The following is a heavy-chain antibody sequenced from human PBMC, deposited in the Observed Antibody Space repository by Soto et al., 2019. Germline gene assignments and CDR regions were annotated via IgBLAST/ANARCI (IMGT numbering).Heavy chain of an antibody. V-gene: IGHV3-49*05. CDR1: GFSFDTYA. D-gene: IGHD1-26*01. CDR3: TRGIVGWETAPYYFDY. J-gene: IGHJ4*02. CDR2: IRSKAYSRTT. Sequence: EVQLVESGGGLVKAGRSLRLSCTASGFSFDTYAISWFRQAPGKGLEWLGFIRSKAYSRTTEYAASVRGRISISREDSKSGAFLQMDSPNIEDTAVYYCTRGIVGWETAPYYFDYWCQGTLVTVSS.